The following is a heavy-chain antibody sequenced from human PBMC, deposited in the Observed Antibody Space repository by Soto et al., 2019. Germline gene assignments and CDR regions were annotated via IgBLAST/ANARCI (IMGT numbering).Heavy chain of an antibody. Sequence: EVPLLDSGGGLVQPGGSLRLSCAASGFTFSTYAMSWVRQAPGKGLEWVSAISGSGGSTYYADSVKGRFTISRDNSKNTLYLQMNSLRAEDTAVYYCAKVEGGYSYGLIDYWGQGTLVTVSS. V-gene: IGHV3-23*01. D-gene: IGHD5-18*01. CDR2: ISGSGGST. CDR3: AKVEGGYSYGLIDY. J-gene: IGHJ4*02. CDR1: GFTFSTYA.